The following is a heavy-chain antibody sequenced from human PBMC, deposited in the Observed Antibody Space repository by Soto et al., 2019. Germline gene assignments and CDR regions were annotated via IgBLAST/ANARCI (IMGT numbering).Heavy chain of an antibody. CDR1: GYTFTSYA. D-gene: IGHD3-22*01. CDR2: INAGNGNT. Sequence: GASVKVSCKASGYTFTSYAMHWVRQAPGQRLEWMGWINAGNGNTKYSQKFQGRVTITRDTSASTAYMELSSLRSEDTAVYYCASSRGYSYYYYGMDVWGQGTTVTVSS. CDR3: ASSRGYSYYYYGMDV. V-gene: IGHV1-3*01. J-gene: IGHJ6*02.